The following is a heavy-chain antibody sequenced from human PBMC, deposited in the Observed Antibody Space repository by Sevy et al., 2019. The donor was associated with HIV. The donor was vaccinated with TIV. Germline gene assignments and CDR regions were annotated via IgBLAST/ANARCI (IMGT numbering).Heavy chain of an antibody. J-gene: IGHJ4*02. Sequence: GGSLRLSCAASGFTFSSYSMNWVRQAPGKGLEWVSSISSSSTYIYYADSVKGRFTISRDNAKNSLYLQMNSLRAEDTAVYYWARFDYYYDSSGYYNYFDYWGQGTLVTVSS. CDR1: GFTFSSYS. CDR2: ISSSSTYI. CDR3: ARFDYYYDSSGYYNYFDY. V-gene: IGHV3-21*01. D-gene: IGHD3-22*01.